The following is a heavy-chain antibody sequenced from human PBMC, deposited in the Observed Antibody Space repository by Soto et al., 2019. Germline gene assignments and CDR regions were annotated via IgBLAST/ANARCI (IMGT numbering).Heavy chain of an antibody. CDR3: ASAVAAASDY. CDR1: GFTFSSYS. Sequence: GGSLRLSCAASGFTFSSYSMNWVRQAPGKGLEWVSSISSSSTYIYYADSVKGRFTISRDNAKNSLYVQMNSLRAEDTAVYYCASAVAAASDYWGQGTMVTVS. V-gene: IGHV3-21*01. D-gene: IGHD6-13*01. J-gene: IGHJ4*02. CDR2: ISSSSTYI.